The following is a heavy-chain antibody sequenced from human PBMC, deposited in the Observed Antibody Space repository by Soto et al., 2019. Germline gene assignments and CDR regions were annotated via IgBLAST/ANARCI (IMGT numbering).Heavy chain of an antibody. D-gene: IGHD1-1*01. CDR2: INPYSGDT. Sequence: ASVKVSCKASGYTFTDYYIHWLRQAPGQGLDWMGWINPYSGDTNCAQKFQVWVTMTRDTSVSTVYMELSSLKSDDTVVYYCARGPSTRDFDSWGQGTLVTVSS. J-gene: IGHJ4*02. CDR1: GYTFTDYY. CDR3: ARGPSTRDFDS. V-gene: IGHV1-2*04.